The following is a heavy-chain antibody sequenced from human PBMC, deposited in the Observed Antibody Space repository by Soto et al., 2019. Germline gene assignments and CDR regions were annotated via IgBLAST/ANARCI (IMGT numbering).Heavy chain of an antibody. CDR3: ARGTLRWYFDL. J-gene: IGHJ2*01. Sequence: QVQLVQSGAEVKKPGASVKVACKASGYTFTSSAINWVRQAPGQGLEWMGWMNPNSGNTGYAQKFQGRVTMTRNTSIRTAYMELSSLRYDDTDVYYCARGTLRWYFDLWGRGTLVTVFS. CDR1: GYTFTSSA. V-gene: IGHV1-8*01. CDR2: MNPNSGNT.